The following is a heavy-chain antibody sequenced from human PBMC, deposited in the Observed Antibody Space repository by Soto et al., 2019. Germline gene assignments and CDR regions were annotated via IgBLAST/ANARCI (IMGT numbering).Heavy chain of an antibody. Sequence: QVQLVESGGGVVQPGRSLRLSCAASGFTFSSYGMHWVRQAPGKGLEWVAVIWYDGSNKYYADSVKGRFTISRDNSKNTLYLQMNSLRAEDTAVYYCARDYSNYRSLKYWFDPWGQGTLVTVSS. CDR1: GFTFSSYG. D-gene: IGHD4-4*01. J-gene: IGHJ5*02. CDR2: IWYDGSNK. CDR3: ARDYSNYRSLKYWFDP. V-gene: IGHV3-33*01.